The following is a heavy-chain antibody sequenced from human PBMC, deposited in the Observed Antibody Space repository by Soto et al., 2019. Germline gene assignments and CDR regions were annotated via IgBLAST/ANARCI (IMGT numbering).Heavy chain of an antibody. J-gene: IGHJ4*02. CDR1: GFPFSSYG. D-gene: IGHD3-22*01. Sequence: GGSLRLSCVASGFPFSSYGMHWVRQAPGKGLEWVAVIAYDGSNKYYADSVKGRFTISRDNSKNTLFLQMNSLRAEDTAVYYCAKNPGYYYDSTGYHFDYWGQGTLVTVS. CDR3: AKNPGYYYDSTGYHFDY. V-gene: IGHV3-30*18. CDR2: IAYDGSNK.